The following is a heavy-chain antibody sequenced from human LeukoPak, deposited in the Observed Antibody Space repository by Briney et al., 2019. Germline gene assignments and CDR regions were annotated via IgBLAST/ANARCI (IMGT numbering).Heavy chain of an antibody. Sequence: PGGSLRLSCAASGFTFSSYAMSWVRQAPGKGLEWVSVTYSGGSTYYADSVKGRFTISRDNSKNTLYLQMNSLRAEDTAVYYCARHSTAYDFWSGYSHTYGVDVWGQGTTVTVSS. J-gene: IGHJ6*02. CDR3: ARHSTAYDFWSGYSHTYGVDV. V-gene: IGHV3-66*04. D-gene: IGHD3-3*01. CDR1: GFTFSSYA. CDR2: TYSGGST.